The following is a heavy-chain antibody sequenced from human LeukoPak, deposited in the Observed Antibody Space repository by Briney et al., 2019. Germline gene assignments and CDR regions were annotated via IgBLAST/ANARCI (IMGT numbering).Heavy chain of an antibody. V-gene: IGHV4-34*01. Sequence: SETLSLTCAVYGGSFSGYYWSWIRQPPGKGLEWIGEINHSGSTNYNPSLKSRVTISVDTSKNQFSLKLSSVTAADTAVYYCARVRMSSSGPFDYWGQGTLVTVSS. CDR1: GGSFSGYY. CDR3: ARVRMSSSGPFDY. CDR2: INHSGST. J-gene: IGHJ4*02. D-gene: IGHD6-19*01.